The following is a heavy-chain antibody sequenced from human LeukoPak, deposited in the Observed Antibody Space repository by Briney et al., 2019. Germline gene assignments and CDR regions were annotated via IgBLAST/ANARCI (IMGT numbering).Heavy chain of an antibody. Sequence: SETLSLTCAVYGGSFSGYYWSWIRQPPGKGLEWIGEINHSGSTNYNPSLKSRVTISVDTSKNQFSLKLSSVTAADTAVYYCARHGYTVVAARRGWFDPWGQGTLVTVSS. CDR1: GGSFSGYY. CDR2: INHSGST. D-gene: IGHD2-15*01. CDR3: ARHGYTVVAARRGWFDP. V-gene: IGHV4-34*01. J-gene: IGHJ5*02.